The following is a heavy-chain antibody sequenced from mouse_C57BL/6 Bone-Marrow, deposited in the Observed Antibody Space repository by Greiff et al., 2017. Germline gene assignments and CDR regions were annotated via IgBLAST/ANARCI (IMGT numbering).Heavy chain of an antibody. CDR2: IWSDGST. CDR1: GFSFTSYG. J-gene: IGHJ3*01. Sequence: QVQLQESGPGLVAPSQSLSITCTVSGFSFTSYGVHWVRQPPGKGLEWLVVIWSDGSTTYNSALKSRLSISKDNSKSQVFLKMNSLQTDDTAMYYCARHEAYDYDGWFAYWGQGTLVTVSA. V-gene: IGHV2-6-1*01. CDR3: ARHEAYDYDGWFAY. D-gene: IGHD2-4*01.